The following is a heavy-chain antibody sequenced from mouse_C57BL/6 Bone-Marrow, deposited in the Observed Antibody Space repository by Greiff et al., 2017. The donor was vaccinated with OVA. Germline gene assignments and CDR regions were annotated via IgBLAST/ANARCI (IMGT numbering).Heavy chain of an antibody. Sequence: QVHVKQSGAELVRPGASVTLSCKASGYTFTDYEMHWVKQTPVHGLEWIGAIDPETGGTAYNQKFKGKAILTADKSSSTAYMELRSLTSEDAAVYYCTRDWAVYYFDYWGQGTTLTVSS. V-gene: IGHV1-15*01. CDR2: IDPETGGT. D-gene: IGHD4-1*01. CDR1: GYTFTDYE. J-gene: IGHJ2*01. CDR3: TRDWAVYYFDY.